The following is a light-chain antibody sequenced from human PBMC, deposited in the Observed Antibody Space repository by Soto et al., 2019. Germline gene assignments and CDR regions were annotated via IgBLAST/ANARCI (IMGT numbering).Light chain of an antibody. CDR2: SAS. V-gene: IGKV3-20*01. CDR3: QQYDTSPLT. Sequence: EIVLTQSPGTLSLSPGERATLSCRASQSVSRSYLAWYQHKPGQGPRLLIHSASTRATGIPDRFIDSESGTDFTLTISRLEPEDFEVYYCQQYDTSPLTFGGGTKVEIK. J-gene: IGKJ4*01. CDR1: QSVSRSY.